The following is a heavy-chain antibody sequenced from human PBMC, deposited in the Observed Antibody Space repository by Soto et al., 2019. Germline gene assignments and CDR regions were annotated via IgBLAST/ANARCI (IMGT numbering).Heavy chain of an antibody. V-gene: IGHV1-18*01. CDR1: GYTFTSYG. CDR3: VKVAAAGPTSDYYYGMDV. D-gene: IGHD6-13*01. CDR2: ISAYNGNT. Sequence: ASVKVSCKASGYTFTSYGISWVRQAPGQGLEWMGWISAYNGNTNYAQKLQGRVTMTTDTSTSTAYMELRSLRSDDTAVYYCVKVAAAGPTSDYYYGMDVWGQGTTVTVSS. J-gene: IGHJ6*02.